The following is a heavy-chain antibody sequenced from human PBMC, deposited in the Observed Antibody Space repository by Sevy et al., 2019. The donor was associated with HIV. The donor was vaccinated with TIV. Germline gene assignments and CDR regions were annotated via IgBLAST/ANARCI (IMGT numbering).Heavy chain of an antibody. CDR2: IHHSGST. CDR3: ASHDWGREDY. V-gene: IGHV4-38-2*01. Sequence: SETLSLTCVVSGYSISSSYWWDWFRRPPGKGLEWIGAIHHSGSTQYTPSLKSRVTVSADTSKNHFSLRLSSMTAADTAVYYCASHDWGREDYWGQGTLVTVSS. D-gene: IGHD7-27*01. J-gene: IGHJ4*02. CDR1: GYSISSSYW.